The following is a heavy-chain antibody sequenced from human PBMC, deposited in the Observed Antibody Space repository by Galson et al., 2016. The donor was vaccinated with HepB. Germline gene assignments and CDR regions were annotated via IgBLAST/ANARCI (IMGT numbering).Heavy chain of an antibody. V-gene: IGHV1-2*04. CDR1: GYTFTGYY. CDR2: INPNSGGT. J-gene: IGHJ3*02. Sequence: SVKVSCKASGYTFTGYYLHWVRQGPGQGLEWLGWINPNSGGTKYAQKFQGWVTMTRDTSISTAYMELSRLTTDDTDVYYCARDNSGAVDIWGQGTMFTVSS. CDR3: ARDNSGAVDI. D-gene: IGHD1-26*01.